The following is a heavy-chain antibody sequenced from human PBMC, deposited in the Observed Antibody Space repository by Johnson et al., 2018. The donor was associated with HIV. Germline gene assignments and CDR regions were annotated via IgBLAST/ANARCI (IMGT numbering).Heavy chain of an antibody. J-gene: IGHJ3*02. D-gene: IGHD3-16*01. CDR3: AREGRGGPDGFDI. CDR2: ISYDGRKI. Sequence: QVQLVESGGGVVQPGRSPRLTCAASGFTFSRYSMHWVRQAPGKGLQWVAHISYDGRKIYYTESLRGRFTISRDNSNNTLYLQMNTLITEDTAVYYCAREGRGGPDGFDIWGQGTMVTVSS. CDR1: GFTFSRYS. V-gene: IGHV3-30*04.